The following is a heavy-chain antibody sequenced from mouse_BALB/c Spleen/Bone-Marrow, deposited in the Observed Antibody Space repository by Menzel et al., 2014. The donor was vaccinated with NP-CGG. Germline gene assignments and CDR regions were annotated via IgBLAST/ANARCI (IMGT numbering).Heavy chain of an antibody. J-gene: IGHJ3*01. CDR2: IRLKSNNYAT. CDR3: TRSGAFAY. V-gene: IGHV6-6*02. CDR1: GFTFSNYW. D-gene: IGHD1-3*01. Sequence: EVKLMESGGGLVQPGGSMKLSCVASGFTFSNYWMNWVRQSPEKGLEWVAEIRLKSNNYATHYAESVKGRFTIPRDDSKSSVYLQMNNLRAEDTGIYYCTRSGAFAYWGQGTLVTVSA.